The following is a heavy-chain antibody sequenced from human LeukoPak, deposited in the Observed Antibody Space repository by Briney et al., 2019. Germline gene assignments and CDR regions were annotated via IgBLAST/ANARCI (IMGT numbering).Heavy chain of an antibody. D-gene: IGHD2-21*01. Sequence: PGGSLRLSCAASGFTFSSYAMSWVRQAPGKGLEWVSAISGSGGSTYYADSVKGRFTISRDNSKNTLYLQMNSLRAEDTAVYYCAKGRGPYCGGDCYATFDYWGQGTLVTVSS. CDR1: GFTFSSYA. CDR3: AKGRGPYCGGDCYATFDY. V-gene: IGHV3-23*01. CDR2: ISGSGGST. J-gene: IGHJ4*02.